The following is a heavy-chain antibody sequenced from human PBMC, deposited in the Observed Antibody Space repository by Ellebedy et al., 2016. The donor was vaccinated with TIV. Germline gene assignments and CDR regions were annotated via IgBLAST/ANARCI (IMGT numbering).Heavy chain of an antibody. D-gene: IGHD1-26*01. Sequence: GESLKISCAASGFTFSSYGMHWVRQAPGKGLEWVAVISYDGSNKYYADSVKGRFTISRDNAKNSLYLQMNSLRAEDTALYYCAKGGPADWGQGTLVTVSS. J-gene: IGHJ4*02. CDR2: ISYDGSNK. CDR1: GFTFSSYG. V-gene: IGHV3-30*18. CDR3: AKGGPAD.